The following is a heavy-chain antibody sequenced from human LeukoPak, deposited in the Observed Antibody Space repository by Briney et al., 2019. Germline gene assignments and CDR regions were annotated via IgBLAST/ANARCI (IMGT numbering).Heavy chain of an antibody. J-gene: IGHJ4*02. CDR3: ARGSATDYYDSSGYPYYFDY. D-gene: IGHD3-22*01. CDR2: INHSGST. Sequence: SETLSLTCAVYGGSFSGYCWSWVRQPPGKGLEWIGEINHSGSTNYNPSLKSRVTISVDTSKNQFSLKLSSVTAADTAVYYCARGSATDYYDSSGYPYYFDYWGQGTLVTVSS. CDR1: GGSFSGYC. V-gene: IGHV4-34*01.